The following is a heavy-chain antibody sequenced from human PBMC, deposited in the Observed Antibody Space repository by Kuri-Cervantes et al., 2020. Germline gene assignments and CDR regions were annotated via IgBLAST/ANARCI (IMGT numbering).Heavy chain of an antibody. CDR3: ARAGYYDILTGYGGWFDP. Sequence: LRLSCAVSGGSISSGGYSWSWIRQPPGKGLEWIGYIYHSGSTYYNPSLKSRVTISVDRSKNQFSLKLSSVTAADTAVYYCARAGYYDILTGYGGWFDPWGQGTLVTSPQ. D-gene: IGHD3-9*01. CDR2: IYHSGST. CDR1: GGSISSGGYS. J-gene: IGHJ5*02. V-gene: IGHV4-30-2*01.